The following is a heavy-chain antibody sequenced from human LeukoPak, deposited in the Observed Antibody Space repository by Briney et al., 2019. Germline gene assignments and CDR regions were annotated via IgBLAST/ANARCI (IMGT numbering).Heavy chain of an antibody. CDR1: GYTFTSYG. CDR2: INPSGGST. Sequence: ASVKVSCKASGYTFTSYGISWVRQAPGQGLEWMGIINPSGGSTSYAQKFQGRVTMTRDMSTSTVYMELSSLRSEDTAVYYCARDRGYYGSGSFLFDYWGQGTLVTVSS. D-gene: IGHD3-10*01. V-gene: IGHV1-46*01. J-gene: IGHJ4*02. CDR3: ARDRGYYGSGSFLFDY.